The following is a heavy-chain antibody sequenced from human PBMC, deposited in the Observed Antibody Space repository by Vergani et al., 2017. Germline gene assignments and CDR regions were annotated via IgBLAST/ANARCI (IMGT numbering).Heavy chain of an antibody. Sequence: QLQLQESGPGLVKPSETLSLTCTVSGGSISSSSYYWGWIRQPPGKGLEWIGSIYYSGSTYYNPSLKSRVTISVDTSKNQFSLKLSSVTAADTAVYYCASTSIAAAGLFDPWGQGTLVTASS. CDR2: IYYSGST. D-gene: IGHD6-13*01. CDR1: GGSISSSSYY. CDR3: ASTSIAAAGLFDP. V-gene: IGHV4-39*01. J-gene: IGHJ5*02.